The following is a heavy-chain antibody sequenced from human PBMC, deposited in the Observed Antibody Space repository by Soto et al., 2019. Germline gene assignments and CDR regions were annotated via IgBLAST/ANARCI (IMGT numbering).Heavy chain of an antibody. CDR2: IRSKANSYAT. CDR3: TKEDCSGGSCYSGRNGMDV. CDR1: GFTFSGSA. J-gene: IGHJ6*02. V-gene: IGHV3-73*02. D-gene: IGHD2-15*01. Sequence: EVQLVESGGGLVQPGGSLKLSCAASGFTFSGSAMHWVRQASGKGLEWVGRIRSKANSYATAYAASVKGRCTISRDDSKNTAYLQMNSLKTEDTAVYYCTKEDCSGGSCYSGRNGMDVWGQGTTVTVSS.